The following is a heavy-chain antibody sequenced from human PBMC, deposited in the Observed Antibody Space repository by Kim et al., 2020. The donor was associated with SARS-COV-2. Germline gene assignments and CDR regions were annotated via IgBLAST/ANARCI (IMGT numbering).Heavy chain of an antibody. V-gene: IGHV3-49*03. D-gene: IGHD3-9*01. CDR1: GFTFGDYA. CDR3: TRDLHDILTGFAFDY. Sequence: GGSLRLSCTASGFTFGDYAMSWFRQAPGKGLEWVGFIRSKAYGGTTEYAASVKGRFTISRDDSKSIAYLQMNSLKTEDTAVYYCTRDLHDILTGFAFDYWGQGTLVTVSS. CDR2: IRSKAYGGTT. J-gene: IGHJ4*02.